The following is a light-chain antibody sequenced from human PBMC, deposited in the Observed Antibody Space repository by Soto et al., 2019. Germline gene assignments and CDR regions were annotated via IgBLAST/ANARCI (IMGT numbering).Light chain of an antibody. Sequence: DIQMTQSPSTLSASVGDRVTITCRASQSISSWLAWYQQKPGKAPKLLIYDASSLEGGVPSRFSGSGSGTEFTLTISSLQPDDFATYYCQQYNSYSPSTRFGQGTKVEIK. CDR3: QQYNSYSPSTR. CDR1: QSISSW. V-gene: IGKV1-5*01. J-gene: IGKJ1*01. CDR2: DAS.